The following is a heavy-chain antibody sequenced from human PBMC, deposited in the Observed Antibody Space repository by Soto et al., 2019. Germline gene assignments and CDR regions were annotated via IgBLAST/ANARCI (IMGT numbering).Heavy chain of an antibody. CDR1: GGSISSGDYY. V-gene: IGHV4-30-4*01. CDR3: ARGLGELSLSYYYGMDV. CDR2: IYYSGST. J-gene: IGHJ6*02. Sequence: PSETLSLTYTVSGGSISSGDYYWSWIRQPPGKGLEWVGYIYYSGSTYYNPSLKSRVTISVDTSKNQFSLKLSSVTAADTAVYYCARGLGELSLSYYYGMDVWGQGTTVTVSS. D-gene: IGHD3-16*02.